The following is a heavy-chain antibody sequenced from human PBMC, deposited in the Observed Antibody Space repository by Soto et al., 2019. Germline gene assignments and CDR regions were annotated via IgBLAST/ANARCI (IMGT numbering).Heavy chain of an antibody. Sequence: LSLPSVICGDSVSSQNAACNLIRHSPSRGLEWLGRTYYRSKWYNDYAVSVKSRITINPDTSKNQFSLQLNSVTPEDTAVYYCARWIQGSHAFEIWGQGTMVTVSS. V-gene: IGHV6-1*01. CDR2: TYYRSKWYN. CDR1: GDSVSSQNAA. J-gene: IGHJ3*02. D-gene: IGHD5-18*01. CDR3: ARWIQGSHAFEI.